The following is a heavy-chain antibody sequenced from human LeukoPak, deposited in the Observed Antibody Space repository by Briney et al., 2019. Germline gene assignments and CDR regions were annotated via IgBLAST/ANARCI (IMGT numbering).Heavy chain of an antibody. Sequence: TSETLSLTCTVSGGSISSYYWSWIRQPPGKGLEWIGYIYYSGSTNYNPSLKSRVTISVDTSKNQFSLKLSSVTAADTAVYYCATAALYYYDSSGYSDYWGQGTLVTVSS. CDR2: IYYSGST. V-gene: IGHV4-59*08. D-gene: IGHD3-22*01. J-gene: IGHJ4*02. CDR1: GGSISSYY. CDR3: ATAALYYYDSSGYSDY.